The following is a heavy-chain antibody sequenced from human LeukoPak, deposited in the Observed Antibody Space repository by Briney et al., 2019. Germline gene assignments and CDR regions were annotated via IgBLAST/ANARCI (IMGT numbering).Heavy chain of an antibody. V-gene: IGHV3-23*01. Sequence: GGSLRLSCAASGFTFSSSAMSWVRQAPGKGLEWVAAISDTGRLSYCADSVNGRFTISRDNSKNTLSLQMNSLRAEDTAVYYCAKALGSGYSCFDYWGQGTLVTVSS. D-gene: IGHD3-22*01. CDR1: GFTFSSSA. CDR3: AKALGSGYSCFDY. CDR2: ISDTGRLS. J-gene: IGHJ4*02.